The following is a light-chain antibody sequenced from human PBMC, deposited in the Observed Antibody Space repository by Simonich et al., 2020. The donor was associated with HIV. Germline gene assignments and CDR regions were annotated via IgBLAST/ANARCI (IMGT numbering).Light chain of an antibody. Sequence: IQLTQSPSFLSASVGDRVTITCRASQGISSYLAWYQQKPGKAPKLLIYAASTLQSGVPSRFSGSGSGTEFTLTISSLQPEDFATYYCQHLNSDPLTFGPGTKVDIK. J-gene: IGKJ3*01. CDR3: QHLNSDPLT. CDR2: AAS. CDR1: QGISSY. V-gene: IGKV1-9*01.